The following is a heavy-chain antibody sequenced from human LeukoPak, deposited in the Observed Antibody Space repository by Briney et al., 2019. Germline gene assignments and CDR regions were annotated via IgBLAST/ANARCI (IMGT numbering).Heavy chain of an antibody. CDR2: ISAYNSNT. V-gene: IGHV1-18*01. J-gene: IGHJ2*01. Sequence: GASVKVSCKASGYTFTSYGISWVRQAPGQGLEWMGWISAYNSNTNYAQKLQGRVTMTTDTSTSTAYMELRSLRSDDTAVYYCARYRADSSGYYYEDQHWYFDLWGRGTLVTVSS. D-gene: IGHD3-22*01. CDR3: ARYRADSSGYYYEDQHWYFDL. CDR1: GYTFTSYG.